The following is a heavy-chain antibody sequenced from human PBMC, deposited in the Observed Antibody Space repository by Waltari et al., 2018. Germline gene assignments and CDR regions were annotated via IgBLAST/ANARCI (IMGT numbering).Heavy chain of an antibody. D-gene: IGHD6-19*01. CDR1: GGTFSSYA. Sequence: QVQLVQSGAEVTKPGSSVKVSCKASGGTFSSYAISWVRQAPGQGLEWMGVIIPIFGTANYAQKFQGRVTITADESTSTAYMELSSLRSEDTAVYYCARGSGRYYYYGMDVWGQGTTVTVSS. V-gene: IGHV1-69*01. CDR3: ARGSGRYYYYGMDV. J-gene: IGHJ6*02. CDR2: IIPIFGTA.